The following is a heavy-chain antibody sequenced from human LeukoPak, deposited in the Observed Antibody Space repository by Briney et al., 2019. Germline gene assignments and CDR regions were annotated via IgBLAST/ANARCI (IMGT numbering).Heavy chain of an antibody. D-gene: IGHD3-10*01. CDR1: GFTLSSYA. CDR3: ARRFGELLNYMDV. V-gene: IGHV3-64*01. Sequence: GGSLRLSCAASGFTLSSYAMHWVRQAPGKGLEYLSATSGSGRSTYYANSVEGRFTISRDTSRNTLYLQMGSLRAEDMAVYYCARRFGELLNYMDVWGKGTTVTVSS. CDR2: TSGSGRST. J-gene: IGHJ6*03.